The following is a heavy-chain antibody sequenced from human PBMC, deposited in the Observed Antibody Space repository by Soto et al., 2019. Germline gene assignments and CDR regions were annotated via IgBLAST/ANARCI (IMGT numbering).Heavy chain of an antibody. D-gene: IGHD3-22*01. CDR2: ISYDGSNK. CDR1: GFTFSSYG. J-gene: IGHJ4*02. V-gene: IGHV3-30*18. Sequence: GGSLRLSCAASGFTFSSYGMHWVRQAPGKGLEWVAVISYDGSNKYYADSVKGRFTISRDNSKNTLYLQMNSLRAEDTAVYYCAKAGAFEPPHYDSSGYYLDYWGRGTLVTVSS. CDR3: AKAGAFEPPHYDSSGYYLDY.